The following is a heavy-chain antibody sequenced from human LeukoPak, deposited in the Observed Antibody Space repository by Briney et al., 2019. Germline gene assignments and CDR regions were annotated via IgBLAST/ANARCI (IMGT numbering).Heavy chain of an antibody. Sequence: GGSLRLSCAASGFTFNSYDMHWVRQAPGKGLGWVSIISYDGNNKYYTDSVKGRFTISRDNSKNTLYLQMNSLRAEDTAVYYCARNSLRTALYYMDVWGQGTTVTVSS. J-gene: IGHJ6*03. V-gene: IGHV3-30*04. CDR2: ISYDGNNK. CDR1: GFTFNSYD. CDR3: ARNSLRTALYYMDV.